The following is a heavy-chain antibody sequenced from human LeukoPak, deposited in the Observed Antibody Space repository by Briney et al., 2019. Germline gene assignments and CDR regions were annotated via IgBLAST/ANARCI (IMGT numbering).Heavy chain of an antibody. V-gene: IGHV3-30*03. D-gene: IGHD6-19*01. CDR1: GFTFSGHV. CDR2: ISYDGSNK. J-gene: IGHJ5*02. CDR3: TRHEILSSGWS. Sequence: GGSLRLSCAASGFTFSGHVMYWVRQAPGKGLEWVALISYDGSNKYYADSVKGRFTISRDNPRNTLYLQMNSLKTEDTAVYYCTRHEILSSGWSWGQGTLVTVSS.